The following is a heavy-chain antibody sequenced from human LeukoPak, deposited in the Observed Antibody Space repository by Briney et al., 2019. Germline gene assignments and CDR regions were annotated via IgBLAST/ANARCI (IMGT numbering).Heavy chain of an antibody. V-gene: IGHV4-38-2*02. D-gene: IGHD3-22*01. CDR3: ARLYYYDSSGYYFPYYYFDY. CDR1: GYSISSSYY. Sequence: SETLSLTCTVSGYSISSSYYWGWIRQPPGKGLEWIGSIYHSGSTYYNPSLKSRVTISVDTSKNQFSLKLSSVTAADTAVYYCARLYYYDSSGYYFPYYYFDYWGQGTLVTVSS. CDR2: IYHSGST. J-gene: IGHJ4*02.